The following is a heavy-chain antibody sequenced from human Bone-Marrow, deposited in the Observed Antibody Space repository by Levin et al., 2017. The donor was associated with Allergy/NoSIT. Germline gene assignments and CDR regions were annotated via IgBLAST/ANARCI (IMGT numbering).Heavy chain of an antibody. CDR3: ARVPSPNYCSISHCPGPDALDI. J-gene: IGHJ3*02. V-gene: IGHV1-46*03. Sequence: SGESLKISCKASGYTFTNYYMHWVRQAPGQGLEWMGIINPSDGNIRYAQKFQGRVTMTRDMSTSTVYMELSSLRSEDTAVYYCARVPSPNYCSISHCPGPDALDIWGQGTLVTVSS. D-gene: IGHD2-2*01. CDR1: GYTFTNYY. CDR2: INPSDGNI.